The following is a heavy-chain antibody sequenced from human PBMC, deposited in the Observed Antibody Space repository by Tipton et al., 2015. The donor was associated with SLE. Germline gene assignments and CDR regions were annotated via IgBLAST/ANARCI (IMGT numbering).Heavy chain of an antibody. D-gene: IGHD4-23*01. CDR1: GGSISSHY. CDR3: ARRTVVTFDAFDI. CDR2: IYYSGST. J-gene: IGHJ3*02. V-gene: IGHV4-59*08. Sequence: TLSLTCAVSGGSISSHYWSWIRQPPGKGLEWIGYIYYSGSTNYNPSLKSRVTISVDTSKNQFSLKLSSVTAADTAVYYCARRTVVTFDAFDIWGQGTMVTVSS.